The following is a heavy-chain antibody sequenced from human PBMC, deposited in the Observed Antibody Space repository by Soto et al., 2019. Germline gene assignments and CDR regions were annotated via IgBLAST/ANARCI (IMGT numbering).Heavy chain of an antibody. D-gene: IGHD3-10*01. CDR3: ARDRGRSESEYIQH. CDR1: RFTFSSYA. J-gene: IGHJ1*01. CDR2: ISYDGSNK. V-gene: IGHV3-30-3*01. Sequence: QVQLVESGGGVVQPGRSLRLSCAASRFTFSSYAMNWVRQAPGKGLEWVAVISYDGSNKYYADSVKGRFTISRDNSKNTLYLQMNSLRPEDTAVYYCARDRGRSESEYIQHWGQGTLVTVSS.